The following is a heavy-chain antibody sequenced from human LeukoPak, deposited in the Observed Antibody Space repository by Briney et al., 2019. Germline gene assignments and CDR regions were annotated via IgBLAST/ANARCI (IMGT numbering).Heavy chain of an antibody. J-gene: IGHJ5*02. CDR1: GYAFTGYY. V-gene: IGHV1-2*02. CDR2: INPNSGGT. CDR3: ARGGSELLWFGELLTSGNWFDP. Sequence: ASVKVSCKASGYAFTGYYMHWVRQAPGQGLEWMGWINPNSGGTNYAQKFQGRVTMTRDTSISTAYMELRSLRSDDTAVYYCARGGSELLWFGELLTSGNWFDPWGQGTLVTVSS. D-gene: IGHD3-10*01.